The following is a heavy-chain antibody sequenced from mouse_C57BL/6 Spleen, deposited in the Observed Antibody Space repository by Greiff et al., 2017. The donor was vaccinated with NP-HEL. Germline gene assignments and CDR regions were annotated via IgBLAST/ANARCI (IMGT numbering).Heavy chain of an antibody. CDR1: GFTFTDYY. J-gene: IGHJ1*03. V-gene: IGHV7-3*01. CDR3: ARSVITTVVRYFDV. CDR2: IRNKANGYTT. D-gene: IGHD1-1*01. Sequence: EVNLVESGGGLVQPGGSLSLSCAASGFTFTDYYMSWVRQPPGKALEWLGFIRNKANGYTTEYSASVKGRFTISRDNSQSILYLQMNALRAEDSATYYCARSVITTVVRYFDVWGTGTTVTVSS.